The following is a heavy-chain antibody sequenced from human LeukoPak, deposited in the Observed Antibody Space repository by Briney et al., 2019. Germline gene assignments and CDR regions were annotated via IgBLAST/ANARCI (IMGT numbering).Heavy chain of an antibody. D-gene: IGHD1-26*01. Sequence: PGGSLRLSCAASGFTFSSYIIHWFRQAPGKGLEWVAVISYDGTDKYYADSVKGRFTISRDNSKNTLYVQMNSLRAEDTAVYYCARGSFGAGVGATMDDACDIWGQGTMVTVSS. J-gene: IGHJ3*02. CDR2: ISYDGTDK. V-gene: IGHV3-30*04. CDR1: GFTFSSYI. CDR3: ARGSFGAGVGATMDDACDI.